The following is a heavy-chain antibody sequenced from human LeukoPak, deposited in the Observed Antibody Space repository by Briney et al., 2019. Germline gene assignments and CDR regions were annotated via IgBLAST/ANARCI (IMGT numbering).Heavy chain of an antibody. CDR1: GFTFSNYA. CDR3: ARPGGAPLFWYFDL. D-gene: IGHD1-26*01. J-gene: IGHJ2*01. Sequence: SGGSLRLSCAASGFTFSNYAMHWVRQAPGKGLEWVAVISYDGTNQNYADSVKGRFTISRDNSKNTLHLQMNSLRGEDTAVYYCARPGGAPLFWYFDLWGRGTLVTVSS. V-gene: IGHV3-30-3*01. CDR2: ISYDGTNQ.